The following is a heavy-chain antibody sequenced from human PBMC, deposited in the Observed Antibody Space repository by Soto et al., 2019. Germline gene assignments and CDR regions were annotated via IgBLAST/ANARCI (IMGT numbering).Heavy chain of an antibody. CDR1: GFAFSSYA. Sequence: EVQLLESGGGLVQPGGSLRLSCAASGFAFSSYAMTWVRQAPGKGLEWVSPITDTYYADSVKGRFTSYRDNSKNTLYLQLNSLRAEDTAVYYCAKSISPRTGDAFDIWGQGTMVTVSS. D-gene: IGHD1-1*01. J-gene: IGHJ3*02. CDR2: ITDT. V-gene: IGHV3-23*01. CDR3: AKSISPRTGDAFDI.